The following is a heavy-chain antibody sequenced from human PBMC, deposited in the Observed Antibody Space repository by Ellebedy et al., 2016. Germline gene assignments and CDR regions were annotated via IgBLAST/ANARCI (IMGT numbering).Heavy chain of an antibody. V-gene: IGHV3-23*01. D-gene: IGHD3-10*01. CDR1: GFTFSDYV. Sequence: GESLKISXAASGFTFSDYVMSWVRQAPGKGLEWVAAITGSGGSAYYADSVKGRLTISRDNSHSTVYLQMSSLRAEDTAVYYCAKVGLRDTTSWGQGTLVTVFS. CDR2: ITGSGGSA. J-gene: IGHJ4*02. CDR3: AKVGLRDTTS.